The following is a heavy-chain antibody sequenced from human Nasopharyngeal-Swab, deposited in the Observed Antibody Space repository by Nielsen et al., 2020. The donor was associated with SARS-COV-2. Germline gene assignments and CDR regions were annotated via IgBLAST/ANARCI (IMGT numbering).Heavy chain of an antibody. CDR1: GFTFSSYW. Sequence: GGSLRLSCAASGFTFSSYWMNWVRQAPGKGLEWVSSISSSSSYIYYADSVKGRFTISRDNAKNSLYLQMNSLRAEDTAVYYCARDKLGGGLVYYYGMDVWGQGTTVTVSS. D-gene: IGHD1-26*01. V-gene: IGHV3-21*01. J-gene: IGHJ6*02. CDR2: ISSSSSYI. CDR3: ARDKLGGGLVYYYGMDV.